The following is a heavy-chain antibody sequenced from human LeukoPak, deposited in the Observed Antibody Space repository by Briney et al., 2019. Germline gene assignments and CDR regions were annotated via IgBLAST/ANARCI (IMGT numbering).Heavy chain of an antibody. V-gene: IGHV3-66*01. CDR2: LYSGGST. J-gene: IGHJ4*02. CDR3: ARGAISSWYED. D-gene: IGHD6-13*01. Sequence: GGSLRLSCAGSGFTVSSSYMSWVRQAPGKGLEWVSVLYSGGSTFYVDSVKGRFTISRDISKNMLYLQMNSLRADDTAVYYCARGAISSWYEDWGQGTLVTVSS. CDR1: GFTVSSSY.